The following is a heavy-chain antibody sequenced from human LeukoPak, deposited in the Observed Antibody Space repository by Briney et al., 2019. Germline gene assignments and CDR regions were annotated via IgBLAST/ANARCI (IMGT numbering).Heavy chain of an antibody. J-gene: IGHJ4*02. CDR1: GFTFSSYA. Sequence: PGGSLRLSCAASGFTFSSYAMHWVRQAPGKGLEWVAVISYDGSNKYYADSVKGRFTISKDNSKNTLYLQMNSLRAEDTAVYYCAREKKQWPPEEYWGQGTLVTVSS. CDR2: ISYDGSNK. CDR3: AREKKQWPPEEY. V-gene: IGHV3-30-3*01. D-gene: IGHD6-19*01.